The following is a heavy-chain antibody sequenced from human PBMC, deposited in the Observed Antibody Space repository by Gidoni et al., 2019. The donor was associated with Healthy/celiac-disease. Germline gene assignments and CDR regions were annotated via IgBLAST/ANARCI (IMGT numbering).Heavy chain of an antibody. V-gene: IGHV3-23*01. CDR3: AKDKMVGATGFYYYYGMDV. Sequence: EVQLLESGGGLVQPGGSLRLSCAASGFTFSSYAMRWVRQAPGKGLELVSAISGSGGSTYYADSVKGRFTISRDNSKNTLYLQMNSLRAEDTAVYYCAKDKMVGATGFYYYYGMDVWGQGTTVTVS. J-gene: IGHJ6*02. CDR1: GFTFSSYA. CDR2: ISGSGGST. D-gene: IGHD1-26*01.